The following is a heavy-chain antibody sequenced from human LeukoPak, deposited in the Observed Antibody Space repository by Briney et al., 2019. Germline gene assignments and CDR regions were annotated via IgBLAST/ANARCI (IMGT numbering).Heavy chain of an antibody. D-gene: IGHD2-8*01. CDR3: SRENGAFFPFGY. CDR2: ISLTGLT. J-gene: IGHJ4*02. Sequence: SETLSLTYGFSGGSITNTNWLSWVRQPPGQGLEWIGEISLTGLTHYNPSLESRVTVSLDKSKNQLSLNLTSVTAADTAVYFCSRENGAFFPFGYWGQGILVTVLS. CDR1: GGSITNTNW. V-gene: IGHV4-4*02.